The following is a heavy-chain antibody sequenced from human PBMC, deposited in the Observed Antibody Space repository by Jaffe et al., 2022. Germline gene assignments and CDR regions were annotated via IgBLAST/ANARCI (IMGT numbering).Heavy chain of an antibody. J-gene: IGHJ3*02. Sequence: QVQLQESGPGLVKPSQTLSLTCTVSGGSISSGSYYWSWIRQPAGKGLEWIGRIYTIGSTNYNPSLNSRVTISVDMSNNQFSLKLSSVTAADTAMYYCAREMDLDYFDSRAYSADAFDIWGQGTLVTVSS. CDR3: AREMDLDYFDSRAYSADAFDI. CDR1: GGSISSGSYY. D-gene: IGHD3-22*01. CDR2: IYTIGST. V-gene: IGHV4-61*02.